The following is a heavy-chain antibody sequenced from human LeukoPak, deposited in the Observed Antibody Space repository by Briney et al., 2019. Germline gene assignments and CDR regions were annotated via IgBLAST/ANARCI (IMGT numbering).Heavy chain of an antibody. V-gene: IGHV3-30-3*01. CDR1: GFTFSSYA. CDR2: ISYDGSNK. J-gene: IGHJ4*02. Sequence: GTSLRLSCAASGFTFSSYAMHWVRQAPGKGLEWVAVISYDGSNKYYADSVKGRFTISRDNSKNTLYLQMNSLRAEDTAVYYCAREDGYCSGGSCYSEGSFDYWGQGTLVTVSS. CDR3: AREDGYCSGGSCYSEGSFDY. D-gene: IGHD2-15*01.